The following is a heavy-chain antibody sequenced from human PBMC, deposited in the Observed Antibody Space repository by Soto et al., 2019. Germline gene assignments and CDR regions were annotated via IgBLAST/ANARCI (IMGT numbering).Heavy chain of an antibody. CDR1: GRSYSSYA. Sequence: VKGSWKASGRSYSSYAVGCVRQAPLHPIWLIRGIIPIFGTANYAQKFQGRVTITADESTSTAYMELSSLRSEDTAVYYCARGNYDFWSGYVLYYYYYGMDVWGQGTTVTGSS. J-gene: IGHJ6*02. CDR3: ARGNYDFWSGYVLYYYYYGMDV. CDR2: IIPIFGTA. D-gene: IGHD3-3*01. V-gene: IGHV1-69*01.